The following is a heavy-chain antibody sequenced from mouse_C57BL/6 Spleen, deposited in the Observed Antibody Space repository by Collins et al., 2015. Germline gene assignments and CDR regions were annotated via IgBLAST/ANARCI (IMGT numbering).Heavy chain of an antibody. CDR1: GYTFTDYY. CDR2: INPNNGGA. Sequence: EVQLQQSGPELVKPGASVKISCKTSGYTFTDYYMNWVKQSHGKSLEWIGDINPNNGGARYVQQFKGKATLTVDKSSSTAYMELRSQTFEDSAVYYCARSGMVTTGEYRFDYWGQGTTLTVSS. D-gene: IGHD2-2*01. V-gene: IGHV1-26*01. CDR3: ARSGMVTTGEYRFDY. J-gene: IGHJ2*01.